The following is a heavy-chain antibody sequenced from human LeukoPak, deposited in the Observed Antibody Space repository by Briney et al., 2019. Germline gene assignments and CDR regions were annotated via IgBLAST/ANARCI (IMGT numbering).Heavy chain of an antibody. J-gene: IGHJ4*02. CDR2: IWYDGSNK. Sequence: PGRSLRLSCTASGFTFSSYGMHWVRQAPGKGLEWVAVIWYDGSNKYYADSVKGRFTISRDNSKNTLFLQMNNLRAEDTAVYFCAKDLTSVGATNYWGQGTQVTVSS. CDR3: AKDLTSVGATNY. D-gene: IGHD1-26*01. CDR1: GFTFSSYG. V-gene: IGHV3-33*06.